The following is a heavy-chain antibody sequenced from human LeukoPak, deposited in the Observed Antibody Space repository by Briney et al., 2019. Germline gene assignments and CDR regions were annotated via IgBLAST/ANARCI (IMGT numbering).Heavy chain of an antibody. CDR3: ASAYHPYSAVTTDYYYYYYMDV. V-gene: IGHV1-69*05. CDR1: GYTFTSYG. Sequence: SVKVSCKASGYTFTSYGISWVRQAPGQGLEWMGGIIPIFGTANYAQKFQGRVTITTDESTSTAYMELSSLRSEDTAVYYCASAYHPYSAVTTDYYYYYYMDVWGKGTTVTVSS. CDR2: IIPIFGTA. D-gene: IGHD4-23*01. J-gene: IGHJ6*03.